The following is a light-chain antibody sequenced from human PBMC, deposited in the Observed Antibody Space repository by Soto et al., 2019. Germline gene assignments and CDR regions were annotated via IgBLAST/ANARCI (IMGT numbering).Light chain of an antibody. CDR3: QQYYDWPIT. Sequence: EIVLTQSPATLSVSPGERAPLSCRASQSISSLLAWYQQKPGQAPRLLIYSASTRATGIPARFSGSGSGADFTLTISSLQSEDFAVYYCQQYYDWPITFGQGTRLEIK. CDR1: QSISSL. CDR2: SAS. V-gene: IGKV3-15*01. J-gene: IGKJ5*01.